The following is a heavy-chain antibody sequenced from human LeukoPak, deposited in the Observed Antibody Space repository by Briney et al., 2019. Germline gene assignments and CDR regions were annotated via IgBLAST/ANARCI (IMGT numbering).Heavy chain of an antibody. D-gene: IGHD1-26*01. J-gene: IGHJ4*02. CDR3: AREGPIVGATHLVDY. CDR2: INPNSGGT. CDR1: GYTFTDYY. Sequence: GASVEVSCKASGYTFTDYYMHWVRQAPGQGLEWMGWINPNSGGTNYAQKFQGRVTMTRHTSISTAYMELSRLRSDDTAVYYCAREGPIVGATHLVDYWGQGTLVTVSS. V-gene: IGHV1-2*02.